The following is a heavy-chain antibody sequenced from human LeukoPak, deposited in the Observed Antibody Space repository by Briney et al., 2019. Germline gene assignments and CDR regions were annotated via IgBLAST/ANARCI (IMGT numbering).Heavy chain of an antibody. Sequence: ASVKVSCKASGYIFTDHFIHWVRQAPGQGLEWMGWINPNTGGTNYVQNFQGRVSMARDTSISTVYMELSSLRSDDTAVYYCARPLTAGWYGAYWGQGSLVTVSS. CDR2: INPNTGGT. J-gene: IGHJ4*02. V-gene: IGHV1-2*02. CDR1: GYIFTDHF. CDR3: ARPLTAGWYGAY. D-gene: IGHD6-19*01.